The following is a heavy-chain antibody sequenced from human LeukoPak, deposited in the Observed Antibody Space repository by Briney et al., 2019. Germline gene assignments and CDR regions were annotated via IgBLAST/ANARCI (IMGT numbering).Heavy chain of an antibody. V-gene: IGHV3-23*01. CDR2: ISGSGGST. J-gene: IGHJ4*02. D-gene: IGHD3-22*01. CDR3: AKDPTDYYDSSGYCPYFDY. CDR1: GFTFSSYA. Sequence: PGGSLRLSCAASGFTFSSYAISWVRQAPGKGPEWVSAISGSGGSTYYADSVKGRFTISRDNSKNTLYLQMNSLRAEDTGVYYCAKDPTDYYDSSGYCPYFDYWGQGTLVTVSS.